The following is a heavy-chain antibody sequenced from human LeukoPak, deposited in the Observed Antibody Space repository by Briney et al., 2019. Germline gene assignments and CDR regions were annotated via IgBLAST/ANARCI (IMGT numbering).Heavy chain of an antibody. Sequence: PSETLSLTCTVSGGSISSYYWSWIRQPPGKGLEWIGYIYYSGSTNYNPSLKSRVTISVDTSKNQFSLKLSSVTAADTAVYYCARGRVMVRGAYYQFDYWGQGTLVTVSS. V-gene: IGHV4-59*01. CDR3: ARGRVMVRGAYYQFDY. CDR2: IYYSGST. J-gene: IGHJ4*02. CDR1: GGSISSYY. D-gene: IGHD3-10*01.